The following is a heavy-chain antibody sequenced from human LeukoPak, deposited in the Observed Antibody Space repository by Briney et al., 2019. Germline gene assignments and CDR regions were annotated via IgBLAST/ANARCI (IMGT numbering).Heavy chain of an antibody. D-gene: IGHD6-19*01. J-gene: IGHJ5*02. Sequence: NPSETLSLTCAVYGGSFSGYYWSWIRQPPGKGLEWIGEINHSGSTNYNPSLKSRVTISVDTSKNQFSLKLSSVTAADTAVYYCARGGTGSGWPDNWFDPWGQGTLVTVSS. CDR2: INHSGST. CDR3: ARGGTGSGWPDNWFDP. V-gene: IGHV4-34*01. CDR1: GGSFSGYY.